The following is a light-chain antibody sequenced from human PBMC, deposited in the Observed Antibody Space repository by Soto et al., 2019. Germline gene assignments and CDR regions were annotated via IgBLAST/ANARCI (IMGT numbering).Light chain of an antibody. CDR3: LQHNTYPWT. CDR1: QSVSSSY. J-gene: IGKJ1*01. Sequence: LTQSPVTLSLSPGERATLSCRASQSVSSSYLAWFQQKPGRAPKLLIYGASTLQSGVPSRFSGSGSGTEFTLTISSLQPEDFATYSCLQHNTYPWTFGQGTKVDIK. CDR2: GAS. V-gene: IGKV1-9*01.